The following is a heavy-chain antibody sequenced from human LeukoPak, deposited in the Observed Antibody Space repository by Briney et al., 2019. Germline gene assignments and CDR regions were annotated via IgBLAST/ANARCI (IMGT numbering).Heavy chain of an antibody. D-gene: IGHD1-26*01. V-gene: IGHV3-20*04. Sequence: GGSLGLSCAASGFNFDDYGMTWVRQAPGEGLEWVSGISWNGGSTAYVDSVKGRFTISRDNAKNSLYLQMNSLRGEDTALYYCARGSGSYSTYFDFWGQGTLVTVSS. CDR3: ARGSGSYSTYFDF. CDR2: ISWNGGST. J-gene: IGHJ4*02. CDR1: GFNFDDYG.